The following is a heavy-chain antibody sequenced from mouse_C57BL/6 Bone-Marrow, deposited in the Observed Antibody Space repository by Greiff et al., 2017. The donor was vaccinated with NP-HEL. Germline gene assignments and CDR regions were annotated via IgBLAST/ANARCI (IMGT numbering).Heavy chain of an antibody. CDR1: GFNITDYY. J-gene: IGHJ2*01. D-gene: IGHD2-1*01. Sequence: VQLKQSGAELVKPGASVKLSCTASGFNITDYYMHWVKQRTEQGLEWIGRIDPEDGETKYAPKFTGKATITADTSSNTAYLQLSSLTSEDTAVYYCARGYYGNYDYFDYWGQGSALAVS. V-gene: IGHV14-2*01. CDR3: ARGYYGNYDYFDY. CDR2: IDPEDGET.